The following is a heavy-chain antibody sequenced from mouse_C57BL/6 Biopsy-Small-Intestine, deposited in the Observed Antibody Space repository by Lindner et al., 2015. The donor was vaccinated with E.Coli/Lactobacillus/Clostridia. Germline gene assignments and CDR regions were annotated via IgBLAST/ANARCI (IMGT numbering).Heavy chain of an antibody. CDR1: GYTFTDYY. CDR3: TRSPGLRAIDH. V-gene: IGHV1-84*01. J-gene: IGHJ4*01. Sequence: VQLQESGPEVVKPGASVKISCKASGYTFTDYYINWVKQRPGQGLEWIGWIYPGSGNTKYNEKFKGKATLTVDTSSSTAYMQLSSLTSEDSAVYFCTRSPGLRAIDHWGQGTSVTVSS. CDR2: IYPGSGNT. D-gene: IGHD3-1*01.